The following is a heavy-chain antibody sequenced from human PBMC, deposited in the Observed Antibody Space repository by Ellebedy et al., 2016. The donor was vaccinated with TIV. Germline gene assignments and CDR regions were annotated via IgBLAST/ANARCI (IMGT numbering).Heavy chain of an antibody. CDR1: GGTFSTYV. J-gene: IGHJ5*02. Sequence: SVKVSXXASGGTFSTYVFTWVRQAPGQGLEWMGDIIPIFGSSNYAQKFQGRVTFTADESTRTAYMELSSLTSEDTAVYYCARDGGTTVITGKLDPWGQGTLVTVSS. D-gene: IGHD4-23*01. CDR3: ARDGGTTVITGKLDP. V-gene: IGHV1-69*13. CDR2: IIPIFGSS.